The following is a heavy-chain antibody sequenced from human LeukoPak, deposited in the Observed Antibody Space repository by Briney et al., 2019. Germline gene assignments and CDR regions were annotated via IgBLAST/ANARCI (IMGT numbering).Heavy chain of an antibody. CDR3: ARGETQCMDY. Sequence: ASVKVSCKASGYTFTSYDINWVRQAPGQGLEWMGWVTPTTGNTGYAQKFQGRVTTTRDTSIGTTYLELSSLRSEDTAMYYCARGETQCMDYWGQGTLVTVSS. D-gene: IGHD2-8*01. J-gene: IGHJ4*02. CDR1: GYTFTSYD. CDR2: VTPTTGNT. V-gene: IGHV1-8*03.